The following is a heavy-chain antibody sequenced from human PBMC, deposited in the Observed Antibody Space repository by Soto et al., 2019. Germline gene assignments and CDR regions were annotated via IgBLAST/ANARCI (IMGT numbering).Heavy chain of an antibody. Sequence: SETLSLTCVVSGGSITSYHWSWIRQFPEKGLEWIAYTSYTGNTNYNPSLQSRVTISMDTSQNQFSLKLSSVTAADTAVYYCARNGSTNGMEVWGQGTTVTVSS. CDR1: GGSITSYH. CDR2: TSYTGNT. CDR3: ARNGSTNGMEV. J-gene: IGHJ6*02. V-gene: IGHV4-59*08. D-gene: IGHD1-26*01.